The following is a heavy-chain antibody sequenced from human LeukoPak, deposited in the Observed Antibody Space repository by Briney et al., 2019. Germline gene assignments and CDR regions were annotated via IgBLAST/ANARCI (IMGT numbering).Heavy chain of an antibody. CDR3: ARDNYGDYACLY. J-gene: IGHJ4*02. CDR1: GFTFSSYG. D-gene: IGHD4-17*01. Sequence: GRSLRLSCAASGFTFSSYGMHWVRQAPGKGLEWVAVISYDGSNKYYADSVKGRFTISRDNSKNTLYLQMNSLRSEDTAVYYCARDNYGDYACLYWGQGTLVTVSS. V-gene: IGHV3-30*03. CDR2: ISYDGSNK.